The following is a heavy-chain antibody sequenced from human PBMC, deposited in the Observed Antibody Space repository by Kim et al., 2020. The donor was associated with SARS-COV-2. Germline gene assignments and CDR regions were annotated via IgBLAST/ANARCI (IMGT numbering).Heavy chain of an antibody. J-gene: IGHJ4*02. Sequence: GSGTNYADSVKGRFTISRDNAKNTLFLQMNSLRAEDTAVYYCARAPYGDYWGQGTLVTVSS. CDR3: ARAPYGDY. D-gene: IGHD4-17*01. V-gene: IGHV3-74*01. CDR2: GSGT.